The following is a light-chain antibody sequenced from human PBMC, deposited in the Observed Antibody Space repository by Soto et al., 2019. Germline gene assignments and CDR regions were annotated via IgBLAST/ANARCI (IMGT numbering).Light chain of an antibody. V-gene: IGLV1-40*01. CDR1: SSNIGAGYD. CDR2: GNS. Sequence: QSVLTQPPSVSVAPWQRVTISCTGISSNIGAGYDVHWYQQLPGTAPKLLIYGNSNRPSGVPDRFSGSKSGTSASLAITGLQAEDEADYYCQAYDSSRSGWVVGGGTKLTVL. J-gene: IGLJ3*02. CDR3: QAYDSSRSGWV.